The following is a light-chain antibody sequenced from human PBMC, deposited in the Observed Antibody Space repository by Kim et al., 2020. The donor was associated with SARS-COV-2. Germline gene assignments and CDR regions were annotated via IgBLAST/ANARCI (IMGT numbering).Light chain of an antibody. Sequence: ALGQTVKITCQGDSLRSYYASWYQQTPGQAPILVIYGRNNRPSGIPDRFSGSSSVNTASLTITGAQAEDEADYYCNSRDSTGKRWVFGTGTKVTVL. CDR2: GRN. CDR3: NSRDSTGKRWV. J-gene: IGLJ1*01. CDR1: SLRSYY. V-gene: IGLV3-19*01.